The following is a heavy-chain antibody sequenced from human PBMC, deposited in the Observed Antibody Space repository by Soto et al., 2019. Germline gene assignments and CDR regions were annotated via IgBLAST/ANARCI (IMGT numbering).Heavy chain of an antibody. Sequence: EVQLLESGGGLVKPGGSLRLSCAASGFTFSSYAMSWVRQAPGKGLEWVSAISGSGGSTYYADSVKGRFTISRDNSKIALYVQMNSLRAEDTAVYYCAKAFDGTTLMDYWGQGTLVTVSA. CDR2: ISGSGGST. J-gene: IGHJ4*02. CDR3: AKAFDGTTLMDY. D-gene: IGHD1-1*01. CDR1: GFTFSSYA. V-gene: IGHV3-23*01.